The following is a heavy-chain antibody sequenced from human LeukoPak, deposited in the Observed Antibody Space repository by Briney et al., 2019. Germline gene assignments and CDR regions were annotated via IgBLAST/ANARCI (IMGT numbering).Heavy chain of an antibody. CDR3: ARHRDYDT. D-gene: IGHD3-16*01. V-gene: IGHV4-59*08. CDR2: IYSTGSA. Sequence: PSETLSLTCTVSGSSINNNFWTWIRQPPGKGLEWIGHIYSTGSANYNPSLKSRVLISGDTSKNQISLKLTSVTAAETAVYFCARHRDYDTWGHGTLVSVSS. CDR1: GSSINNNF. J-gene: IGHJ4*01.